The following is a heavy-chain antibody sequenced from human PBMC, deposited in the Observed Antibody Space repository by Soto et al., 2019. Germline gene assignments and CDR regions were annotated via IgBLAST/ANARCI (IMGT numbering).Heavy chain of an antibody. CDR1: GFTFSSYA. CDR3: ARRGPGTYFDY. V-gene: IGHV3-23*01. CDR2: ISGSGGST. D-gene: IGHD6-13*01. Sequence: EVQLLDSGGGLVQPGGSLRLSCAASGFTFSSYAMNWVRQAPGKGLEWVSVISGSGGSTYYADSVKGRFTISRDNSKNSLYLQMNSLRAEDTAVYYCARRGPGTYFDYWGQGTLVTVSS. J-gene: IGHJ4*02.